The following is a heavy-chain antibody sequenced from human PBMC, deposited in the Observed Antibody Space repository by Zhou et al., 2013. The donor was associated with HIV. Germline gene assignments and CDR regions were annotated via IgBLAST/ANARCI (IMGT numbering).Heavy chain of an antibody. Sequence: QVQLQESGPGLVKPSETLSLTCSVSGDSISSAYFWGWIRQPPGKGLEWIGSVYHSGNTNSNPSLKSRVTMSVDTSKNHFSLKLSSVTAADTALYYCARGRRGFSGDDEHWYFDLWGRGTLVTVSS. V-gene: IGHV4-38-2*01. CDR2: VYHSGNT. J-gene: IGHJ2*01. CDR1: GDSISSAYF. D-gene: IGHD5-12*01. CDR3: ARGRRGFSGDDEHWYFDL.